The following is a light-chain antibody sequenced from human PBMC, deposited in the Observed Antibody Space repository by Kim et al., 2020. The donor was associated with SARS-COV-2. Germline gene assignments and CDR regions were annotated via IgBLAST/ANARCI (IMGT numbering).Light chain of an antibody. J-gene: IGKJ1*01. CDR3: QQYETSPRT. V-gene: IGKV3-20*01. Sequence: SPGEGASLSCRASESVFSSYVAWYQQKAGQAPRVLVYGASTRATGVPDRFSGRGSGTDFTLTISRLEPEDSAVYYCQQYETSPRTFGQGTRVEIK. CDR2: GAS. CDR1: ESVFSSY.